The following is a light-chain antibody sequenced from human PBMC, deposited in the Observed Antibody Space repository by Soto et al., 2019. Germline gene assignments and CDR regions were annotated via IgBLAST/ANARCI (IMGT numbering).Light chain of an antibody. J-gene: IGKJ3*01. CDR2: AAS. V-gene: IGKV1-27*01. CDR3: PKYSSVPV. CDR1: QGIRNF. Sequence: DIQMTQSPPSLSASVGDRVTITCRASQGIRNFVAWYQQKPGKAPKLLIYAASTLQSGVPSRFSGSGSGTDFTLTSNSPQPEDVATCACPKYSSVPVFGPGTKVEIK.